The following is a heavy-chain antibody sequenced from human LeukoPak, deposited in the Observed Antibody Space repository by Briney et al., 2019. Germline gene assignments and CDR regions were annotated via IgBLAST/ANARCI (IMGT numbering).Heavy chain of an antibody. V-gene: IGHV4-30-2*01. Sequence: SETLSLTCSVSSGSISSGGYSWSWIRQPPGKGLEWIGYIYHSGSTYYNPSLKSRVTISVDRSKNQFSLKLSSVTAADTAVYYCARVDTAMGYYFDYWGQGTLVIVSS. CDR2: IYHSGST. CDR1: SGSISSGGYS. D-gene: IGHD5-18*01. J-gene: IGHJ4*02. CDR3: ARVDTAMGYYFDY.